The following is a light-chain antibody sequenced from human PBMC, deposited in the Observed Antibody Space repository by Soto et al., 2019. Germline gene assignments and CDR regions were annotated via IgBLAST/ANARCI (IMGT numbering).Light chain of an antibody. Sequence: DLQMTQSPSTLSSSVGDRVTITCRASQIVSNVLAWFQQRPGEGPKLLIYDISSLGSGVPSRFSGSGSATGTELTLTISRLQPDDLATYYCQQYYSNPWTCGQGTKVDIK. CDR3: QQYYSNPWT. CDR2: DIS. CDR1: QIVSNV. J-gene: IGKJ1*01. V-gene: IGKV1-5*01.